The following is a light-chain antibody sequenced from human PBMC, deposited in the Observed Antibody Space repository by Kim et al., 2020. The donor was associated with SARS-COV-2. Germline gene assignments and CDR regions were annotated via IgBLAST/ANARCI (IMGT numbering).Light chain of an antibody. Sequence: NFMLTPPHSVSESPGKTVTISCTRSSGSIASNYVQWYQQRPGSSPTTVIYEDNQRPSGVPDRFSGSIDSSSNSASLTISGLKTEDGADYYCQSYDSSNWVFGGGTQLTVL. V-gene: IGLV6-57*01. CDR3: QSYDSSNWV. CDR2: EDN. CDR1: SGSIASNY. J-gene: IGLJ3*02.